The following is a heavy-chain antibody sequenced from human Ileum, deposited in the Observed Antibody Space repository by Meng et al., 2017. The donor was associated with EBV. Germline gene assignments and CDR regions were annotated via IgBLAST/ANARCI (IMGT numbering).Heavy chain of an antibody. D-gene: IGHD4-17*01. CDR3: AHRHRLRDFDY. J-gene: IGHJ4*02. V-gene: IGHV2-5*02. CDR2: IYWDDDK. CDR1: VFSLSTSGVG. Sequence: QITLKESGPTLVKPTLTLTLTCTFSVFSLSTSGVGVGWIRQPPGKALEWLALIYWDDDKRCSPSLKNRLTITKDTSKNQVVLTLTNIDPVDTATYYCAHRHRLRDFDYWGQGTLGTVSP.